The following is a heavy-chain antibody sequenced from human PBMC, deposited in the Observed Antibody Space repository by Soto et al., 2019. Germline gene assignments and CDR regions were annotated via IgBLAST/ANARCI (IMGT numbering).Heavy chain of an antibody. J-gene: IGHJ4*02. V-gene: IGHV1-69*13. D-gene: IGHD3-22*01. CDR3: ARDSYASSSGYYSPYYFDY. Sequence: SVKVSCKASGGTFSSYAISWVRQAPGQGLEWMGGIIPIFGTANYAQKFQGRVTITADESTSTAYMELSSLRSEDTAVYYCARDSYASSSGYYSPYYFDYWGQGTLVTVSS. CDR1: GGTFSSYA. CDR2: IIPIFGTA.